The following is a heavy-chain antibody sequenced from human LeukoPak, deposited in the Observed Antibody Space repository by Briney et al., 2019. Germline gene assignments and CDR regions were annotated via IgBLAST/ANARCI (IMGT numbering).Heavy chain of an antibody. CDR1: GFTFSSYA. D-gene: IGHD3-16*02. J-gene: IGHJ4*02. Sequence: GGSLRLSCAASGFTFSSYAMSWVRQAPGKGLEWVSAISGSGGSTYYADSVKGRFTISRDNSKNTLYLQMNSLRAEDTAVYYCAKVYVWGSYRLADDYWGQGTLVTVSS. CDR2: ISGSGGST. CDR3: AKVYVWGSYRLADDY. V-gene: IGHV3-23*01.